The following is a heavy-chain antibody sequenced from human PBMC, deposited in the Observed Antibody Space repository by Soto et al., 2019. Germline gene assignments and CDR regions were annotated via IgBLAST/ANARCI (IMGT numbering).Heavy chain of an antibody. Sequence: EVQLVESGGGLVQPGGSLKLSCAASGFTFSGSAMHWVRQASGKGLEWVGRIRSKSNSYATAYAASVKGRFTISRDDSKNTAYLQMNRRKSEDTAVYYWTRREGYCSSTNRPSGFDPWGQGTLVPVSS. CDR2: IRSKSNSYAT. D-gene: IGHD2-2*01. V-gene: IGHV3-73*02. CDR3: TRREGYCSSTNRPSGFDP. J-gene: IGHJ5*02. CDR1: GFTFSGSA.